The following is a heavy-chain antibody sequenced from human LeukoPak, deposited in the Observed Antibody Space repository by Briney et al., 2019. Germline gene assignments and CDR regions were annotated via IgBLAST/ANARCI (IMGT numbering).Heavy chain of an antibody. Sequence: SETLSLTCAVYGGSFSGYYWSWIRQPPGKGLGWIGEINHSGSTNYNPSLKSRVTISVDTSKNQFSLKLSSVTAADTAVYYCARXRGITMVRGYYYYYYMXXWGKGTTXT. D-gene: IGHD3-10*01. CDR2: INHSGST. CDR1: GGSFSGYY. J-gene: IGHJ6*03. CDR3: ARXRGITMVRGYYYYYYMXX. V-gene: IGHV4-34*01.